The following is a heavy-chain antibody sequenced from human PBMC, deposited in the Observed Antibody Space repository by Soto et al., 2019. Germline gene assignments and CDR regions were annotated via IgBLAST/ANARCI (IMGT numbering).Heavy chain of an antibody. CDR3: ARCTERLKAGMDV. D-gene: IGHD1-1*01. V-gene: IGHV3-7*03. Sequence: EVQLVESGGGLVQPGGSLRLSCAASGFTFSSYWMSWVRQAPGKGLEWVANIKQDGSEKYYVDSVKGRFTISRDNAKNSLYLQMNSLRAEDTAVYYCARCTERLKAGMDVWGQGTTVTVSS. CDR1: GFTFSSYW. CDR2: IKQDGSEK. J-gene: IGHJ6*02.